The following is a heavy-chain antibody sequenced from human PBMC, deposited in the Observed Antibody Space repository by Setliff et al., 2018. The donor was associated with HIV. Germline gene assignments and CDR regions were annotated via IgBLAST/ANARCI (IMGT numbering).Heavy chain of an antibody. V-gene: IGHV4-59*12. D-gene: IGHD3-16*02. CDR3: ARRKSGSSYRFFNY. J-gene: IGHJ4*02. CDR1: SDSISPYY. CDR2: IYYSGST. Sequence: SETLSLTCTVSSDSISPYYWSWIRQPPGRGLEWIGFIYYSGSTNYSPSLKSRVTISLDSSKDQFSLNLTSVAAADTAVYYCARRKSGSSYRFFNYWGLGSLVTVS.